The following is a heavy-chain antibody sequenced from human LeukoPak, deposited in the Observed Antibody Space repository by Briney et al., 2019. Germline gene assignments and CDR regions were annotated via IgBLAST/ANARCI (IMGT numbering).Heavy chain of an antibody. V-gene: IGHV4-39*01. Sequence: SETLSLTCTVSGGSISSSSYYWGWIRQPPGKGLEWIGSIYYSGSTYYNPSLKSRVTISVDTSKNQFSLKLSSVPAADTAVYYCARHPSYYYDSSGYYGAFDIWGQGTMVTVSS. CDR2: IYYSGST. CDR1: GGSISSSSYY. J-gene: IGHJ3*02. CDR3: ARHPSYYYDSSGYYGAFDI. D-gene: IGHD3-22*01.